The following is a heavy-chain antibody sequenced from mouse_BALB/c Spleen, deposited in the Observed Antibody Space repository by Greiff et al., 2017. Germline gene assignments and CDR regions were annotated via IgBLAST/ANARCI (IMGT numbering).Heavy chain of an antibody. CDR2: ISSGGSYT. CDR1: GFTFSSYG. D-gene: IGHD2-4*01. CDR3: ARHEDYLYAMDY. V-gene: IGHV5-6*01. Sequence: EVNVVESGGDLVKPGGSLKLSCAASGFTFSSYGMSWVRQTPDKRLEWVATISSGGSYTYYPDSVKGRFTISRDNAKNTLYLQMSSLKSEDTAMYYCARHEDYLYAMDYWGQGTSVTVSS. J-gene: IGHJ4*01.